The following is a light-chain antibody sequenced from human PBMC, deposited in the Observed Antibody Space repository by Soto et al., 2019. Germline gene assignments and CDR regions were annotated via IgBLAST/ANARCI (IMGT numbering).Light chain of an antibody. J-gene: IGKJ5*01. V-gene: IGKV3-11*01. Sequence: EIVLTQSPATLSLSPGERATLSCRASQSVSSYLAWYQQKPGQAPRLLIYDASNRATGIPDRFSGSGSGTDFTLTISGLEPEDFAVYYCQKRSNWPPITFGQGTRLEIK. CDR1: QSVSSY. CDR3: QKRSNWPPIT. CDR2: DAS.